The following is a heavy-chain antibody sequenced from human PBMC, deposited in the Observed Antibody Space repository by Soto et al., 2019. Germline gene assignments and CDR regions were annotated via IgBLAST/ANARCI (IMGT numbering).Heavy chain of an antibody. Sequence: PSETLSLTCTVSGGSISSYYWSWIRQPPGKGLEWIGYIYYSGSTNYNPSLKSRVTMSVDTSKNQFSLNLSSVTAADTAVYYCVRRHGLTVDAYYWGQGTLVTVSS. CDR1: GGSISSYY. V-gene: IGHV4-59*08. J-gene: IGHJ4*02. CDR2: IYYSGST. D-gene: IGHD2-21*02. CDR3: VRRHGLTVDAYY.